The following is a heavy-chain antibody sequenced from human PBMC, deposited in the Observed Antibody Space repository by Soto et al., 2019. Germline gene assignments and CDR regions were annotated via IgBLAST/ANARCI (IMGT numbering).Heavy chain of an antibody. CDR2: IYYSGST. V-gene: IGHV4-59*11. Sequence: SETLSLTCTVSGGSINNHYWSWIRQPPGQGLEWIGYIYYSGSTNYNPSLKSRVTMSVDTSKNQFSLKLSSLTAADTAIYYCARANWFFDCWGQGTLVTVSS. CDR3: ARANWFFDC. J-gene: IGHJ4*02. D-gene: IGHD7-27*01. CDR1: GGSINNHY.